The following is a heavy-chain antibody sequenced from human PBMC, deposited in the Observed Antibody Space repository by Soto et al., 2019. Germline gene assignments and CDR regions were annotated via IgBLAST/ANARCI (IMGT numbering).Heavy chain of an antibody. J-gene: IGHJ6*02. D-gene: IGHD2-8*01. CDR3: ARDNDRPQLGGNYYYILDV. V-gene: IGHV1-69*12. CDR1: GGTFRTAA. CDR2: IMPVFRTP. Sequence: QVHLEQSGAEVKKPGSSVKVSCKASGGTFRTAAISWVRQAPGQGLEWLGGIMPVFRTPDYAQKFQGRVTITADESTSTAYMELSGLRSDDTAVYYCARDNDRPQLGGNYYYILDVWGQGTPITVSS.